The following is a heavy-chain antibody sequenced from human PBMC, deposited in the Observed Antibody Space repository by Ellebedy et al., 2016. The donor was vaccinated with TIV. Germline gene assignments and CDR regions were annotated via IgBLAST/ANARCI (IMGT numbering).Heavy chain of an antibody. D-gene: IGHD4-17*01. CDR2: ISAYNGNT. CDR1: GYTFTSYG. J-gene: IGHJ6*02. Sequence: AASVKVFCKASGYTFTSYGISWVRQAPGQGLEWMGWISAYNGNTNYAQKLQGRVTMTTDTSTSTAYMELRSLRSDDTAVYYCARGGLYGDYAYYYGMDVWGQGTTVTVSS. CDR3: ARGGLYGDYAYYYGMDV. V-gene: IGHV1-18*01.